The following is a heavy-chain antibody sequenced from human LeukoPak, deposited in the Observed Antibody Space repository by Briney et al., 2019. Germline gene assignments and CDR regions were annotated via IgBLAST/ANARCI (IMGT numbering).Heavy chain of an antibody. J-gene: IGHJ6*02. CDR2: ISDTSSQT. D-gene: IGHD3-10*01. CDR3: AKVPYPDYGSWRPPFMDV. Sequence: PGGSLRLFCAASGFTFSNYAFSWVRQAPGKGLEWVSTISDTSSQTYYADSVTGRFTISRDNSMNTLYLQMNSLRAEDTAKYFCAKVPYPDYGSWRPPFMDVWGQGTTVAVSS. V-gene: IGHV3-23*01. CDR1: GFTFSNYA.